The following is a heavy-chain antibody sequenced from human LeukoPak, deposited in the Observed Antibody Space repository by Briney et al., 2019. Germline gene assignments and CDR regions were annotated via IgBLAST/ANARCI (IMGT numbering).Heavy chain of an antibody. CDR2: INHSGST. CDR3: ARGPAVAGRRSSWYFDL. D-gene: IGHD6-19*01. V-gene: IGHV4-34*01. CDR1: GGSFSGYY. J-gene: IGHJ2*01. Sequence: SETLSLTCAVYGGSFSGYYWSWIRQPPGRGLEWIGEINHSGSTNYNPSLKSRVTISVDTSKNQFSLKLSSVTAADTAVYYCARGPAVAGRRSSWYFDLWGRGTLVTVSS.